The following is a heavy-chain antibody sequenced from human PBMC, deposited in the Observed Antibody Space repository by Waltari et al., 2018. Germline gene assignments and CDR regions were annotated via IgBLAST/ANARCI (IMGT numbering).Heavy chain of an antibody. V-gene: IGHV3-7*01. CDR2: IKKDGSEK. J-gene: IGHJ4*02. CDR3: ARDPRGCLDY. CDR1: GFTFSSYW. Sequence: EVQLVESGGGLVQPGGSLSLSCAASGFTFSSYWMSWFRQAPGKGLEWVANIKKDGSEKYYGDSVKGRFTISRDNAKNSLYLQMNSLRAEDTAVYYCARDPRGCLDYWGQGTLVTVSS. D-gene: IGHD6-19*01.